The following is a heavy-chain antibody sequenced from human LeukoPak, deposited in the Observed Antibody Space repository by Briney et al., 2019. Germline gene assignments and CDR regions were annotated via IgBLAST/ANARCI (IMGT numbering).Heavy chain of an antibody. CDR2: ISSSSSYI. Sequence: GGSLRLSCAASGFTFSSYSMNWVRQAPGKGLEWVSSISSSSSYIYYADSVKGRFTISRDNAKNSLYLQMNSLRAEDTAVCYCARVRGITMIVVGNYFDYWGQGTLVTVSS. J-gene: IGHJ4*02. CDR3: ARVRGITMIVVGNYFDY. V-gene: IGHV3-21*01. D-gene: IGHD3-22*01. CDR1: GFTFSSYS.